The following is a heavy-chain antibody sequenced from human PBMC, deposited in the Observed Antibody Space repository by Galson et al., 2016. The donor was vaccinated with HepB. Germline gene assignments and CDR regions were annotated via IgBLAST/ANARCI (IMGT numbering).Heavy chain of an antibody. V-gene: IGHV3-23*01. CDR2: ISETGSDS. Sequence: SLRLSCAASGFTLRRSVMSWIRQAPGKGPEWVSGISETGSDSYYADSVRGRSTISHDNSKNMVYLQLNSLRAEDTALYYCASPPTYWGRGTLVTVSS. CDR3: ASPPTY. CDR1: GFTLRRSV. J-gene: IGHJ4*02.